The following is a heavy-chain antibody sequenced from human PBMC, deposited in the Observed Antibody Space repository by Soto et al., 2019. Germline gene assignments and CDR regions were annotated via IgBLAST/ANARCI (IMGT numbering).Heavy chain of an antibody. D-gene: IGHD5-12*01. Sequence: QVQLQESGPGLVKPSETLSLTCTVSGGSISSYYWSWIRQPPGKGLEWIGYIYYSGSTNYNPSLKRRVTISVDTSKHQFSLKLSSVTAADTAVYYCARALAWTHYYYGMDVWGQGTTVTVSS. V-gene: IGHV4-59*01. CDR3: ARALAWTHYYYGMDV. CDR1: GGSISSYY. J-gene: IGHJ6*02. CDR2: IYYSGST.